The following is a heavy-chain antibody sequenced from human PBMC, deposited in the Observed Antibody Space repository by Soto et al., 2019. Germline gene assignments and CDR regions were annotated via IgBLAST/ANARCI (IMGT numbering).Heavy chain of an antibody. CDR1: GGSISNFY. CDR3: ARYQQYFQH. CDR2: IYYSGST. Sequence: SETLSLTCTVSGGSISNFYWSWIRQPPGKGPEWIGYIYYSGSTNYNPSLKSRVTISVDTSRNKFSLKLNSVTAADTAVYYCARYQQYFQHWGQGTLVTVSS. V-gene: IGHV4-59*08. J-gene: IGHJ1*01.